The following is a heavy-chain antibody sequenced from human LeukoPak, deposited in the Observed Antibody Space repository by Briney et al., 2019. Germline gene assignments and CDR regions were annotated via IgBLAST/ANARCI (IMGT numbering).Heavy chain of an antibody. Sequence: PGASLQISCKGSGYSFTSYWIGWVRQLPGKGLEWMGIIYPGDSDTRYSPSFQGQVTISADKSISTAYLQWSSLKASDTAMYYCARSYYGGNPGFDYWGQGTLVTVSS. CDR3: ARSYYGGNPGFDY. CDR2: IYPGDSDT. J-gene: IGHJ4*02. CDR1: GYSFTSYW. V-gene: IGHV5-51*01. D-gene: IGHD4-23*01.